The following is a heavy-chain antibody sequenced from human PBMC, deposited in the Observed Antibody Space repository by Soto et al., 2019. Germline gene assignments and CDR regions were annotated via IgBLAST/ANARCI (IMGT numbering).Heavy chain of an antibody. CDR2: IDPSGGST. CDR1: GYTFTSYY. D-gene: IGHD2-2*01. V-gene: IGHV1-46*03. CDR3: ARPCSTSCSDWFDP. Sequence: QVQLVQSGAEVKKPGASVKVSCKASGYTFTSYYMHWVRQAPGQGLEWMGIIDPSGGSTTYAQRLQGRVTVTRDTSTSTVYLEVSSLRSEDTAVYYCARPCSTSCSDWFDPWGQGTLVTVSS. J-gene: IGHJ5*02.